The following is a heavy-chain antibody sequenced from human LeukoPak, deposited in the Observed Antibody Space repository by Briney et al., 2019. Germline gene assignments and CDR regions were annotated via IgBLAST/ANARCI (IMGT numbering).Heavy chain of an antibody. D-gene: IGHD3-22*01. CDR3: ARARNNYDRSGFSALDY. CDR2: IWYDGSK. Sequence: PGRSLRLSCAASGVAFDSHGMHWVRQAPGKGLEWVAVIWYDGSKDYADSVKGRFTIYRDNSKNTLYLQMNSLRAEDTAVYYCARARNNYDRSGFSALDYWGQGTLVTVSS. V-gene: IGHV3-33*01. J-gene: IGHJ4*02. CDR1: GVAFDSHG.